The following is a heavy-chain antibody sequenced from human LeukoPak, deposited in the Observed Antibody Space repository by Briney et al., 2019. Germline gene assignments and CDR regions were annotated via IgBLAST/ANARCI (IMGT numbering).Heavy chain of an antibody. CDR2: IFSNGDT. CDR3: TRDQMNY. Sequence: PGGSLRLSYTASEFTVSRNYMLWVRQAPGKGLEWVSLIFSNGDTHYADSVKGRFTISRDTSKNTVSLQMNSLRVEDTAMYYCTRDQMNYWGQGTLVTVSS. D-gene: IGHD5-24*01. J-gene: IGHJ4*02. V-gene: IGHV3-53*01. CDR1: EFTVSRNY.